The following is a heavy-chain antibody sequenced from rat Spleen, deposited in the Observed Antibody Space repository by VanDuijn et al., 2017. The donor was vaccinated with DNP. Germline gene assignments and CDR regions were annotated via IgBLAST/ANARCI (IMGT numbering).Heavy chain of an antibody. V-gene: IGHV2-41*01. CDR1: GFSLTSNS. CDR3: AGSPESSYIYLPWAY. CDR2: IWNNGGT. D-gene: IGHD1-2*01. Sequence: QVQLKESGPGLVQPSQTLSLTCTVAGFSLTSNSVHWVRQSPGKGLEWMGVIWNNGGTRYNSVLKSRLSITKDTSKSQVFLKMHSLQIEDTATYYCAGSPESSYIYLPWAYWGQGTLVTVSS. J-gene: IGHJ3*01.